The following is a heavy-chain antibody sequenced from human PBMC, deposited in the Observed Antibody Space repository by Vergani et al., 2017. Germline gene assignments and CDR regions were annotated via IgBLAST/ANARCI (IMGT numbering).Heavy chain of an antibody. CDR3: AMMGPVCKILTSCFDY. D-gene: IGHD3-9*01. CDR1: GGSISSGGYY. V-gene: IGHV4-31*03. CDR2: IYYSGST. J-gene: IGHJ4*02. Sequence: QVQLQESGPGLVKPSQTLSLTCTVSGGSISSGGYYWSWIRQHPGKGLEWIGYIYYSGSTYYNPSLKSRVTISVDTSKNQFSLKLSSVTAADTAVYYCAMMGPVCKILTSCFDYWGQGTLVTVSS.